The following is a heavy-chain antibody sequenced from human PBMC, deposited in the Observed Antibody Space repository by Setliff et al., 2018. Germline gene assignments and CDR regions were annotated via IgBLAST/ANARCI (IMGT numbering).Heavy chain of an antibody. CDR2: ISGSDGST. J-gene: IGHJ6*03. V-gene: IGHV3-23*01. D-gene: IGHD3-10*01. CDR3: AREGVGFRFYYAYMDV. Sequence: GSLRLSCAASGFTFSSYAMSWVRQAPGKGLEWVSVISGSDGSTYYADSVKGRFTISRDNAKNSLYLQMNSLRAEDTAVYYCAREGVGFRFYYAYMDVWGKGTTVTVSS. CDR1: GFTFSSYA.